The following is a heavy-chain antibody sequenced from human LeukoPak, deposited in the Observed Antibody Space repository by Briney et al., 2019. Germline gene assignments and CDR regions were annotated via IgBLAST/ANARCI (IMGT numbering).Heavy chain of an antibody. CDR1: GFTFDDNG. J-gene: IGHJ4*02. CDR3: ARVWWGGLYYFDY. Sequence: PGGSLRLSCAASGFTFDDNGMSWVRQVPGKGLEWVSAISGSASSTYHADSVKGRFTISRDNSKNTLYLQMNSLRAEDTAVYYCARVWWGGLYYFDYWGQGTLVTVSS. CDR2: ISGSASST. D-gene: IGHD2-21*01. V-gene: IGHV3-23*01.